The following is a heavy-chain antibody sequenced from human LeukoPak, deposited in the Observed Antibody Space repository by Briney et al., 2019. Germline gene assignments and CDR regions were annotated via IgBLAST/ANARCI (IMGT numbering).Heavy chain of an antibody. CDR2: ISSSSSSI. V-gene: IGHV3-48*02. CDR3: ARGLWSYDAAQFDY. J-gene: IGHJ4*02. Sequence: GGSLRLSCAASGFTFSSYSMNWVRQAPGKGLEWVSSISSSSSSIYYADSVKGRFTISRDNAKNSLYLQMNSLRDEDTAVYYCARGLWSYDAAQFDYWGQGTLVTVSS. D-gene: IGHD1-26*01. CDR1: GFTFSSYS.